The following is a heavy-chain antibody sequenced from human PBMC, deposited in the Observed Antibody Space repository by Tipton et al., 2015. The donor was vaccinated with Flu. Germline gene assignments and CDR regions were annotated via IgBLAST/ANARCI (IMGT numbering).Heavy chain of an antibody. V-gene: IGHV4-38-2*02. CDR3: ASFHPLWLNLFDY. CDR1: GYSISSGYY. CDR2: IYHSGST. J-gene: IGHJ4*02. Sequence: TLSLTCTVSGYSISSGYYWGWFRQPPGKGLEWIGSIYHSGSTYYNPSLKSRVTISVDTSKNQFSLKLSSVTAADTAVYYCASFHPLWLNLFDYWGQGTLVTVSS. D-gene: IGHD3-10*01.